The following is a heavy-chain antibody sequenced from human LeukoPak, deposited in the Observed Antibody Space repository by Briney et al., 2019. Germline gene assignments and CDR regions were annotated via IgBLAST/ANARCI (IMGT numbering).Heavy chain of an antibody. V-gene: IGHV1-3*01. CDR2: INAGNGNT. Sequence: ASVKVSCKASGYTFTSYAMHWVRQAPGQRLEWMGWINAGNGNTKYSQKFQGRVTITRDISASTAYMELSSLRSEDTAVYYCARASRFGELSLDPWGQGTLVTISS. CDR3: ARASRFGELSLDP. D-gene: IGHD3-10*02. J-gene: IGHJ5*02. CDR1: GYTFTSYA.